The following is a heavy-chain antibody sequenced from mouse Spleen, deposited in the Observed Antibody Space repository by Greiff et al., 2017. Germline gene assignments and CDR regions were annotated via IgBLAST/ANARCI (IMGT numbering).Heavy chain of an antibody. CDR3: ARQGFPNWDWFAY. V-gene: IGHV2-6-2*01. CDR2: IWSDGST. J-gene: IGHJ3*01. D-gene: IGHD4-1*01. CDR1: GSPLPGYG. Sequence: QLRGTDPARLPPSRGCPLPATVPGSPLPGYGVHGVRQPPGKGLEWLVVIWSDGSTNYNSALKSRPSISKDNSKSQVFLKMNSLQTDDTAMYYCARQGFPNWDWFAYWGQGTLVTVSA.